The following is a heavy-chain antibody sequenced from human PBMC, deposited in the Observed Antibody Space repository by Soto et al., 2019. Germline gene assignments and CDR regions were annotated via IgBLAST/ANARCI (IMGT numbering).Heavy chain of an antibody. CDR1: GYTFSAYY. Sequence: QVQLVQSGAEVKMPGASVKVSCKASGYTFSAYYTHWVRQAPGQGLERMGWMHPKRGGTYFAQKFQGRVTLTRDTSISTAYREVNRLRSDDTAVYYCTRENIEKSDGLYDAFDIWGQGTTVTVSS. J-gene: IGHJ3*02. CDR3: TRENIEKSDGLYDAFDI. V-gene: IGHV1-2*02. CDR2: MHPKRGGT. D-gene: IGHD2-15*01.